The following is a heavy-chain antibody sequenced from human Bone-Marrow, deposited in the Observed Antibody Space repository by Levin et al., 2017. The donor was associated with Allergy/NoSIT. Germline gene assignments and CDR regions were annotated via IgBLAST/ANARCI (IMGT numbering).Heavy chain of an antibody. D-gene: IGHD1-1*01. CDR1: GYGFNNYG. Sequence: GGSLRLSCKASGYGFNNYGITWVRQAPGQGLEWMGWISAFRGNTNYGQKFQGRVTMTTDTTTSTVYMELTTVRSDDSAVYYCAFSAGTDYFKYWGQGTLVTVSS. CDR3: AFSAGTDYFKY. V-gene: IGHV1-18*01. J-gene: IGHJ1*01. CDR2: ISAFRGNT.